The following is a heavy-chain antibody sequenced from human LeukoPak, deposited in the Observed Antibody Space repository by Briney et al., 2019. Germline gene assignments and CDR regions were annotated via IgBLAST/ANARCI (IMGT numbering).Heavy chain of an antibody. CDR1: GGSISSYY. J-gene: IGHJ3*02. V-gene: IGHV4-59*12. CDR3: ARDLSKEPVGATIGFRLTDAFDI. Sequence: SETLSLTCTVSGGSISSYYWSWIRLPPGKGLEWIGYLSKSGNTNYSPSLKSRVTIFGDTSKNQFSLQLNSVTPEDTAVYYCARDLSKEPVGATIGFRLTDAFDIWGQGTMVTVSS. CDR2: LSKSGNT. D-gene: IGHD1-26*01.